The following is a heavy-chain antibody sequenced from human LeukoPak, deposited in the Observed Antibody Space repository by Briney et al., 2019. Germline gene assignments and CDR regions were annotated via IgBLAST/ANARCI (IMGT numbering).Heavy chain of an antibody. Sequence: PGGSLRLSCAASGFTFSSYWMSWVRQAPGKGLEWVANIKQDGSEKYYADSVKGRFTISRDNSKNTLYLQMNSLRAEDTAVYYCARVYFGYYYGSGSEDVWGQGTTVTVSS. CDR3: ARVYFGYYYGSGSEDV. V-gene: IGHV3-7*01. CDR1: GFTFSSYW. J-gene: IGHJ6*02. CDR2: IKQDGSEK. D-gene: IGHD3-10*01.